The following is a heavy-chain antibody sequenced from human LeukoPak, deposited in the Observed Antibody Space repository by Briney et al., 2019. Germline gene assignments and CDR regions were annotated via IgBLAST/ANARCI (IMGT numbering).Heavy chain of an antibody. J-gene: IGHJ4*02. D-gene: IGHD1-26*01. CDR3: GRAEWEPSNPINY. Sequence: GGSLRLSCAASGFTFSSYAMHWVRQAPGKALEWVAVISYDGSFQYYGDSVRGRFTFARDNSKNTLLLQMDSLRAEASAVYYCGRAEWEPSNPINYWGQGTLVTVSS. CDR2: ISYDGSFQ. V-gene: IGHV3-30*04. CDR1: GFTFSSYA.